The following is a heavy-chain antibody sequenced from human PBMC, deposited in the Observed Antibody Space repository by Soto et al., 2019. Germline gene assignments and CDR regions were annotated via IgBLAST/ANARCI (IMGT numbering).Heavy chain of an antibody. D-gene: IGHD4-17*01. Sequence: SETLSLTCTVSGGSISSGGYYWSWIRQHPGKGLEWIGYIYYSGSTYYNPSLKSRVTISVDRSKNQFSLKLSSVTAADTAVYYCARLTTVVTRGSFHYYGMDVWGQGTTVTVSS. V-gene: IGHV4-31*03. J-gene: IGHJ6*02. CDR3: ARLTTVVTRGSFHYYGMDV. CDR1: GGSISSGGYY. CDR2: IYYSGST.